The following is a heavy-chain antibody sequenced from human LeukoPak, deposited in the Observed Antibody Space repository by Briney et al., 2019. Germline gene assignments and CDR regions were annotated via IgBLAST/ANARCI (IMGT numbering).Heavy chain of an antibody. V-gene: IGHV1-46*01. CDR3: ARIYCSSTSCSNWFDP. J-gene: IGHJ5*02. CDR1: GYTFTSYY. CDR2: INPSGGST. Sequence: RASVKVSCKASGYTFTSYYMHWVRQAPGQGLEWMGIINPSGGSTSYAQKFQGRVTMTRDTSTSTVYMELGSLRSEDTAVYYCARIYCSSTSCSNWFDPWGQGTLVTVSS. D-gene: IGHD2-2*01.